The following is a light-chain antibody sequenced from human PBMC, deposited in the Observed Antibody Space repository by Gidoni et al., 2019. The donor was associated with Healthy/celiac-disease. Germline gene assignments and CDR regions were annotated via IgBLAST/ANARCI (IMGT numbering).Light chain of an antibody. J-gene: IGLJ2*01. Sequence: QLVLTHSPSASASLGASVKLTCTLSSGHSSYAIAWHQQQPEKGPRYLMKLNSDGIHSKGDGIPDGFSGSSSGAERYLTISSLQSEDEADYYCQTWGTGIRVFGGGTKLTVL. CDR2: LNSDGIH. CDR1: SGHSSYA. V-gene: IGLV4-69*01. CDR3: QTWGTGIRV.